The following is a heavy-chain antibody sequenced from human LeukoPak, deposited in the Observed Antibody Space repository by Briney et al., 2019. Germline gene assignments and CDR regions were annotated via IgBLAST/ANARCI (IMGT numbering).Heavy chain of an antibody. J-gene: IGHJ4*02. CDR3: ARDDSRGFAY. Sequence: AGGSLRLSCAASGFTFSNYWMYWVRQAPGKGLVWVSQIKSDGNITNYADSVKGRFTIPRDNAKNTLYLQINSLRAEDTAVYYCARDDSRGFAYWGQGTLVTVSS. CDR2: IKSDGNIT. CDR1: GFTFSNYW. D-gene: IGHD2-21*01. V-gene: IGHV3-74*01.